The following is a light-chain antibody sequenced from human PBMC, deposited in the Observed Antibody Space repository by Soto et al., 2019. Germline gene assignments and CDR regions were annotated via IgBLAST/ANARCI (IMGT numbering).Light chain of an antibody. CDR3: QQYGSSPGT. J-gene: IGKJ1*01. CDR2: GAS. Sequence: EIVFTQSPGTLSFSPGERATLSCRASHFVASSYVAWYQQKPGQAPRLLIYGASSRATGIPDRFSGSGSGTDFTLTISRLEPEDFAVYYCQQYGSSPGTFGQGTKVDIK. V-gene: IGKV3-20*01. CDR1: HFVASSY.